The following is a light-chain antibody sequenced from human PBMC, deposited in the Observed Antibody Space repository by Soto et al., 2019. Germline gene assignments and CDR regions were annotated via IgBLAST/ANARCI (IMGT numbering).Light chain of an antibody. J-gene: IGKJ1*01. CDR1: QSVASSY. CDR3: HHFGSLPET. V-gene: IGKV3-20*01. CDR2: SAS. Sequence: EVVLTQSPGTLSLSPGERVTLSCRASQSVASSYLAWYQQKPGRAPRLLFYSASSSATGIPDRFSGSGSGTDFTLTISRLEPDDFAVYYCHHFGSLPETFGQGTNVE.